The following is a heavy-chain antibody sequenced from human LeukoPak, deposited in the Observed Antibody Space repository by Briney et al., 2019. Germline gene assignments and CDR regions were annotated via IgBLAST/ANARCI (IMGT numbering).Heavy chain of an antibody. J-gene: IGHJ4*02. D-gene: IGHD6-13*01. Sequence: GASVKVSCKASGYTFTDYYMHWVQQAPGKGLEWVGRVDPEDGETIYAEKFQGRVTITADTSTDTAYMELSSLRSEDTAVYYCATVEGNIPAGTRGDYWGQGTLVTVSS. V-gene: IGHV1-69-2*01. CDR2: VDPEDGET. CDR1: GYTFTDYY. CDR3: ATVEGNIPAGTRGDY.